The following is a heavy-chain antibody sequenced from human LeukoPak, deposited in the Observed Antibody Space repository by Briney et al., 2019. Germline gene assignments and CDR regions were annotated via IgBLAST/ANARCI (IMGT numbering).Heavy chain of an antibody. CDR1: GFTFSGYN. D-gene: IGHD1-26*01. Sequence: GGSLRLSCAASGFTFSGYNMNWVRQAPGKGLEWVAVISYDGSNKYYADSVKGRFTISRDNSKNTLYLQMNSLRAEDTAVYYCAMGGAGDYWGQGTLVTVSS. CDR3: AMGGAGDY. V-gene: IGHV3-30*03. CDR2: ISYDGSNK. J-gene: IGHJ4*02.